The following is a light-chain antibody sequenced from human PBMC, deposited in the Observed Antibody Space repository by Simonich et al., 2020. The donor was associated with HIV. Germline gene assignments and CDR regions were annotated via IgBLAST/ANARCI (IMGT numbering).Light chain of an antibody. CDR2: DAS. Sequence: AIQLTQSPSSLSASVGESVTITCRASQGISSDLAWYQQKPGKAPKLLIYDASSLESGVPSRFSGSGSGTDFTLTISSLQPEDFATYYCQQYYSTPPTFGQGTKVEIK. CDR1: QGISSD. V-gene: IGKV1-13*02. J-gene: IGKJ1*01. CDR3: QQYYSTPPT.